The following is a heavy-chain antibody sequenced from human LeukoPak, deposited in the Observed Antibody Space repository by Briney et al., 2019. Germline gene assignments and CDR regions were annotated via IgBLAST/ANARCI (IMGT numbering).Heavy chain of an antibody. Sequence: ASVKVSRKASGYSFTGYYMHWVRQAPGQGLEWMGWINPNSGGTNYAQKFQGRVTMTRDTSISTAYMELSRLRSDDTAVYYCARAVTQLLYYFGYWGQGTLVTVSS. V-gene: IGHV1-2*02. CDR3: ARAVTQLLYYFGY. J-gene: IGHJ4*02. CDR1: GYSFTGYY. CDR2: INPNSGGT. D-gene: IGHD2-2*01.